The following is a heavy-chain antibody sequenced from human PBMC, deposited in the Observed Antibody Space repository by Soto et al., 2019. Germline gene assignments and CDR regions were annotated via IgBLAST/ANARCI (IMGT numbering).Heavy chain of an antibody. Sequence: SETLSLTCAVYGGSFSGYYWPWIRQPPGTGLEWIGEINHSGSTNYNPSLKSRVTISVDTSKNQFSLKLTSVTAADTAVYYCARDKLTGLFDYCGQGTLVTVSS. D-gene: IGHD2-8*02. CDR3: ARDKLTGLFDY. CDR1: GGSFSGYY. V-gene: IGHV4-34*01. J-gene: IGHJ4*02. CDR2: INHSGST.